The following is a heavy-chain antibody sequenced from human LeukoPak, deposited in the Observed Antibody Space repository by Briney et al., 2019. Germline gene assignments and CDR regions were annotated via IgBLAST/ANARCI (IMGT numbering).Heavy chain of an antibody. CDR1: GGSFSGYY. D-gene: IGHD1-1*01. CDR2: IFHSGST. J-gene: IGHJ4*02. V-gene: IGHV4-38-2*01. Sequence: PSETLSLTCAVYGGSFSGYYWGWIRQPPGKGLEWIGSIFHSGSTYSNPSLKSRVTISVDTSKNQFSLKLSSVTAADTAVYYCARSTTGSRFDYWGQGTLVTVSS. CDR3: ARSTTGSRFDY.